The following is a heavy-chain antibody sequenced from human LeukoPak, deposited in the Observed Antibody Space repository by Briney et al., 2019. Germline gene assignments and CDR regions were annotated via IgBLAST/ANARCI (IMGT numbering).Heavy chain of an antibody. CDR1: GFTFSSYS. CDR2: ISPRSDIK. D-gene: IGHD6-19*01. J-gene: IGHJ3*02. Sequence: GGSLRLSCAASGFTFSSYSMNWVRQAPGKGLELVSHISPRSDIKSYADSVKGRFTISRDNSKNTVYLQMNSLRAEDTAVYYCARDQWLLRGGDHDAFDIWGQGTMVTVSS. V-gene: IGHV3-48*01. CDR3: ARDQWLLRGGDHDAFDI.